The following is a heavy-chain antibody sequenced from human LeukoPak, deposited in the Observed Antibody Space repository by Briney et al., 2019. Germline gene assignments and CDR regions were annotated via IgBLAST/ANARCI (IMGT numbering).Heavy chain of an antibody. V-gene: IGHV4-34*01. D-gene: IGHD6-13*01. Sequence: PSETLSLTCAVYGGSFSGFYWSWIRQPPGRGREGMGDINHSGGTNYIPSLKSRVTISVDTSKNQFSLKLSSVTAADTAVYYCARPAGIAAAQYYFDYWGQGTLVTVSS. J-gene: IGHJ4*02. CDR2: INHSGGT. CDR3: ARPAGIAAAQYYFDY. CDR1: GGSFSGFY.